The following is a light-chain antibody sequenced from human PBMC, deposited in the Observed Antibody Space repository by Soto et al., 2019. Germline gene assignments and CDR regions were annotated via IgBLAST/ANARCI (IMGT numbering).Light chain of an antibody. CDR3: ATWDDSPRDVV. CDR2: EVS. V-gene: IGLV2-14*03. CDR1: SSDVGGYNF. Sequence: QSALTQPASVFGSPGQSITFSCTGTSSDVGGYNFVSWYQQHPGKAPKLMIYEVSSRPSGVSNRFSGSKSGNTASLTISGLQPEDEADYYCATWDDSPRDVVFGGGTKLTVL. J-gene: IGLJ2*01.